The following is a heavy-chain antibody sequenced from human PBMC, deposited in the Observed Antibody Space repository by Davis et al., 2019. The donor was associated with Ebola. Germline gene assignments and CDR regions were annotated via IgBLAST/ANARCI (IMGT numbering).Heavy chain of an antibody. D-gene: IGHD2-2*03. CDR2: ISYDGSNK. V-gene: IGHV3-30*18. Sequence: GESLKISCAASGFTFSSSGMHWVRQAPGKGLEWVAVISYDGSNKYYADSVKGRFTISRDNSKNTLYLQMNSLRAEDTAVYYCTKSLDIVVVPAFDGMDVWGQGTTVTVSS. CDR1: GFTFSSSG. CDR3: TKSLDIVVVPAFDGMDV. J-gene: IGHJ6*02.